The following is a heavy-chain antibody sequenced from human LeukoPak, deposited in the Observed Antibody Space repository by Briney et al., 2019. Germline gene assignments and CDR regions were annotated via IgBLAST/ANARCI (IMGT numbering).Heavy chain of an antibody. D-gene: IGHD3/OR15-3a*01. Sequence: GGSLRLSCAASGFTFSIFGMHWVRQAPGKGLEWVAVIWYDGSNKYYADSVKGRFTISRDISKNTLYLQMNSLRAEDTAVYYCARHKDWAFDYWGQGTLVTVSS. J-gene: IGHJ4*02. V-gene: IGHV3-33*01. CDR2: IWYDGSNK. CDR1: GFTFSIFG. CDR3: ARHKDWAFDY.